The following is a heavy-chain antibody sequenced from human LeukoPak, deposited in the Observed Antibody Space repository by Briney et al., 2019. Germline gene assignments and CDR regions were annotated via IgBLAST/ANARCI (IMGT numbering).Heavy chain of an antibody. CDR2: INHSGST. V-gene: IGHV4-34*01. CDR3: ASIVVVAATGGYYYYGMDV. D-gene: IGHD2-15*01. J-gene: IGHJ6*02. CDR1: GGSFSGYY. Sequence: SETLSLTCAVYGGSFSGYYWSWIRQPPGKGLEWIGEINHSGSTNYNPSLKSRVTISVDTSKSQFSLKLSSVTAADTAVYYCASIVVVAATGGYYYYGMDVWGQGTTVTVSS.